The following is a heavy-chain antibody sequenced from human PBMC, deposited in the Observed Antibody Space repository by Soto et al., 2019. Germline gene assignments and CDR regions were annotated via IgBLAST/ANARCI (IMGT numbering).Heavy chain of an antibody. J-gene: IGHJ5*02. CDR2: INHSGST. D-gene: IGHD5-12*01. CDR3: ARILRAMATRVHYNWFDP. CDR1: GGSFSGYY. V-gene: IGHV4-34*01. Sequence: QVQLQQWGAGLLKPSETLSLTCAVYGGSFSGYYWSWIRQPPGKGLEWIGEINHSGSTNYTPSLKSRVTISVDTSKNQFSLKLSSVTAADTAVYYCARILRAMATRVHYNWFDPWGQGTLVTVSS.